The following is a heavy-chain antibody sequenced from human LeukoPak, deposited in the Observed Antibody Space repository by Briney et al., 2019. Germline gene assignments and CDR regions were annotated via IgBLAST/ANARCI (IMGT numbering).Heavy chain of an antibody. J-gene: IGHJ1*01. CDR3: AKEIYGDSTGGRFQH. CDR1: GFTVSSNY. V-gene: IGHV3-66*01. CDR2: IYSGGST. Sequence: GRSLRLSCAASGFTVSSNYMSWVRQAPGKGLEWVSVIYSGGSTYYADSVKGRFTISRDNSKNTLYLQMNSLRAEDTAVYYCAKEIYGDSTGGRFQHWGQGTLVTVSS. D-gene: IGHD4-17*01.